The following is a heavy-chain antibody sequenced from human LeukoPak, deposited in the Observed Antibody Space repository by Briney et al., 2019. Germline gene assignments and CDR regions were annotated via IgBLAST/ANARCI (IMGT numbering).Heavy chain of an antibody. V-gene: IGHV1-69*04. D-gene: IGHD2-21*02. CDR3: ALAPYCGGDCGEAFDI. CDR2: IIPIHGIA. CDR1: GGTFSSYA. Sequence: SVKVSCKASGGTFSSYAISWVRQAPGQGLEWRGRIIPIHGIANYAQKFQGRVTITADKSTSTAYMELSSLRSEDTAVYYCALAPYCGGDCGEAFDIWGQGTMVTVSS. J-gene: IGHJ3*02.